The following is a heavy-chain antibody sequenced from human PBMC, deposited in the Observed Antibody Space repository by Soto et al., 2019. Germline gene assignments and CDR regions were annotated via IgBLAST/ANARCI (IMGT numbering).Heavy chain of an antibody. CDR2: IYPGDSDT. V-gene: IGHV5-51*01. Sequence: PGESLKISCKGSGYSFTSYWIGWVRQMPGKGLEWMGIIYPGDSDTRYSPSFQGQVTISADKSISTAYLQWSSLKASDTAMYYCATLDGFVYTALSNWLDPWGQGCLGSVSS. J-gene: IGHJ5*02. CDR1: GYSFTSYW. D-gene: IGHD2-21*02. CDR3: ATLDGFVYTALSNWLDP.